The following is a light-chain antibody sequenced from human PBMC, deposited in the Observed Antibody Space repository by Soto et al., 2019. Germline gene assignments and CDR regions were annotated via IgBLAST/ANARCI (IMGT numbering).Light chain of an antibody. V-gene: IGLV2-14*01. CDR1: SSDVGGYDF. Sequence: QSALTQPPSASGSPGQSVTISCTGTSSDVGGYDFVSWYQQHPGKAPKILIYEVSNRPSGVSSRFSGSKSGNTASLTISGLQAEDEADYYCISYTGSSTSYVFGSGTKVTVL. J-gene: IGLJ1*01. CDR3: ISYTGSSTSYV. CDR2: EVS.